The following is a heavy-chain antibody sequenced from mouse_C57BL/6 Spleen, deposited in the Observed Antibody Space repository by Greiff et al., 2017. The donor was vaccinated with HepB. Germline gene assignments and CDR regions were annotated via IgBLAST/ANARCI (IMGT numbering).Heavy chain of an antibody. CDR3: ARSRDYYGSFMDY. D-gene: IGHD1-1*01. CDR2: IDPSDSYT. J-gene: IGHJ4*01. Sequence: QVQLQQPGAELVKPGASVKLSCKASGYTFTSYWMQWVKQRPGQGLEWIGEIDPSDSYTNYNQKFKGKATLTVDTSSSTAYLQLSSLTSEDSAVYYCARSRDYYGSFMDYWGQGTSVTVSS. V-gene: IGHV1-50*01. CDR1: GYTFTSYW.